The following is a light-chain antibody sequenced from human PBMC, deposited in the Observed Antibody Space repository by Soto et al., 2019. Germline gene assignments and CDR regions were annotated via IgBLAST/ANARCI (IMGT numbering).Light chain of an antibody. CDR2: DVS. CDR3: CSYTSSSTLVV. J-gene: IGLJ2*01. Sequence: QSVLTQPASVSGSPGQSITISCTGTSSDVGGYNYGSWYQQHPGKAPKLMIYDVSNRPSGVCNRFCGSKSGNTASLTISGLQAEDVADYYCCSYTSSSTLVVFGGGTKLTVL. CDR1: SSDVGGYNY. V-gene: IGLV2-14*01.